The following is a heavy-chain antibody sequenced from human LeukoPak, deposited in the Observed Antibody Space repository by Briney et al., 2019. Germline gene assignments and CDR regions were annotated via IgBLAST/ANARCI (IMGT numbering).Heavy chain of an antibody. J-gene: IGHJ4*02. V-gene: IGHV3-7*01. Sequence: PGGSLRLSCAASGCTFSSYWMSWVRQAPGMGLEWVANINQDGSEKYYVDSVKGRFTISRDNAKNSLSLQMNSLRAEDTAVYYCARDTGIWFGESYFDYWGQGTLVTVSS. D-gene: IGHD3-10*01. CDR2: INQDGSEK. CDR3: ARDTGIWFGESYFDY. CDR1: GCTFSSYW.